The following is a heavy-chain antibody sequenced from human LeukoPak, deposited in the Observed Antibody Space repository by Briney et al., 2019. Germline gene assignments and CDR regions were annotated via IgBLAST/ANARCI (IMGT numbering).Heavy chain of an antibody. V-gene: IGHV5-51*01. J-gene: IGHJ3*02. CDR2: IYPCVSDT. Sequence: GESLQISCKGSGYSFTNYWIGWVRQMPGKGLEWMGIIYPCVSDTRYSPSFQGQVTISVDKSISTAYLQWSSLKASDTAIYYCARHIGLVAPDGFDIWGQGTMVTVSS. CDR1: GYSFTNYW. D-gene: IGHD2-8*02. CDR3: ARHIGLVAPDGFDI.